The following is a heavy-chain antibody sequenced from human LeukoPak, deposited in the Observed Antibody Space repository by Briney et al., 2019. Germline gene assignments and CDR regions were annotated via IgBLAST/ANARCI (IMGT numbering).Heavy chain of an antibody. CDR1: GGSLTGYY. J-gene: IGHJ4*02. V-gene: IGHV4-34*01. CDR3: ARVTYYDIY. Sequence: SETLSLTCDVSGGSLTGYYWSWVRQPPGKGLEWIGEINRDGSSYNNPSLKSRVTISVDTSKNQFSLKLSSVTAADTAVYYCARVTYYDIYWGQGTLVTVSS. D-gene: IGHD3-9*01. CDR2: INRDGSS.